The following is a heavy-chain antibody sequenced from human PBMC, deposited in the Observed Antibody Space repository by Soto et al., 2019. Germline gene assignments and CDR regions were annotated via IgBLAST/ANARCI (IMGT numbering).Heavy chain of an antibody. CDR2: ISGYNGDTNT. V-gene: IGHV1-18*01. J-gene: IGHJ4*02. D-gene: IGHD3-9*01. CDR3: SRDNDVLTGYFFDN. Sequence: QVQLVQSGGEVRKPGASVKVSCKASGYIFTNYAISWVRQAPGQGPEWMGWISGYNGDTNTHYSQNFQGRLTLTTDMSTTTAYMELRSLTSDDTAVYYCSRDNDVLTGYFFDNWGQGTLVTVSS. CDR1: GYIFTNYA.